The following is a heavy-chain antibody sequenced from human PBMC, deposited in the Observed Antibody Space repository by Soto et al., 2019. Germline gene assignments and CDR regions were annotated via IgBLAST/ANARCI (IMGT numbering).Heavy chain of an antibody. CDR1: GGTFSGHA. CDR2: LIPLFGTT. V-gene: IGHV1-69*06. Sequence: QVQLVQSGAEVKKPGSSVKVSCEASGGTFSGHAISWVRQAPGQGPEWMGGLIPLFGTTQHAQNFQDRLTSNADKSTSTAYMELTSLRFEDTAIYYCARGPNWGYRFDSWGQGTLVTVSS. D-gene: IGHD7-27*01. J-gene: IGHJ4*02. CDR3: ARGPNWGYRFDS.